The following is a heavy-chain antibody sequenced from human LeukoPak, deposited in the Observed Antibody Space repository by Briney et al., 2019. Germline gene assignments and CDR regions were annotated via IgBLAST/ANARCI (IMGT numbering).Heavy chain of an antibody. CDR2: INPNSGGT. D-gene: IGHD2-2*01. CDR1: GYTFTGYY. Sequence: GASVKVSCKASGYTFTGYYMHWVRQAPGQGLEWMGRINPNSGGTNYAQKSQGRVTMTRDTSISTAYMELSRLRSDDTAVYYCAREGCSSTSCSLGYYGMDVWGQGTTVTVSS. V-gene: IGHV1-2*06. J-gene: IGHJ6*02. CDR3: AREGCSSTSCSLGYYGMDV.